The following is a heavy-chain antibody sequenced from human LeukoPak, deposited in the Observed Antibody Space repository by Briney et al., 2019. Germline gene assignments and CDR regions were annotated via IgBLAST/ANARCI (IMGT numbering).Heavy chain of an antibody. J-gene: IGHJ4*02. CDR1: GGSISSSNYY. Sequence: SETLSLTCTVSGGSISSSNYYWGWIRQPPGKGLEWIASIHYSETTYYNPSLKSRVTISVDTSKNHFSLKLSSVTAADTAVYYCARPQSRKYSSSWCWVYWGQGTLVTVSS. CDR3: ARPQSRKYSSSWCWVY. D-gene: IGHD6-13*01. V-gene: IGHV4-39*02. CDR2: IHYSETT.